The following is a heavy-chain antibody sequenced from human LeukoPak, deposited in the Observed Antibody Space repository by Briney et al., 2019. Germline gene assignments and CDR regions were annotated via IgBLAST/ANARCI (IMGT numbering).Heavy chain of an antibody. CDR1: GYTFTGYY. CDR3: ARERITMVRGVSSLSY. V-gene: IGHV1-2*02. CDR2: INPNSGGT. D-gene: IGHD3-10*01. Sequence: ASVKVSCEASGYTFTGYYMHWVRQAPGQGLEWMGWINPNSGGTNYAQKFQGRVTMTRDTSISTAYMELSRLRSDDTAVYYCARERITMVRGVSSLSYWGQGTLVTVSS. J-gene: IGHJ4*02.